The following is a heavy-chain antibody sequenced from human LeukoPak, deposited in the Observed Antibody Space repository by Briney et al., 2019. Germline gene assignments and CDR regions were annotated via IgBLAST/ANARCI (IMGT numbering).Heavy chain of an antibody. D-gene: IGHD6-19*01. CDR1: RFTFSDYW. Sequence: GGSLRLSCAASRFTFSDYWTTWVRQAPGQGLEWVANINKDENQKQYVDSVKGRFTISRDNAKNSMYLQLNSLRAEDTGVYYCVRNRGWYALDMWGQGTMVTVSS. CDR3: VRNRGWYALDM. J-gene: IGHJ3*02. V-gene: IGHV3-7*01. CDR2: INKDENQK.